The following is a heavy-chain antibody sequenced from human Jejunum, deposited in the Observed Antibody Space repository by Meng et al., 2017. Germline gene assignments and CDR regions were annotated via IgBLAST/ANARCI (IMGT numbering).Heavy chain of an antibody. CDR1: GFTFGSHN. Sequence: GGSLRLSCAASGFTFGSHNMHWVRQAPGKGLEWVPVIWWDGSNTNYADSVKGRFTVSRDNSKNSLYLQMNSLRAEDTALYYCARGGVYLGQDSFDYWGQGTLVTVSS. CDR3: ARGGVYLGQDSFDY. D-gene: IGHD5/OR15-5a*01. V-gene: IGHV3-33*01. CDR2: IWWDGSNT. J-gene: IGHJ4*02.